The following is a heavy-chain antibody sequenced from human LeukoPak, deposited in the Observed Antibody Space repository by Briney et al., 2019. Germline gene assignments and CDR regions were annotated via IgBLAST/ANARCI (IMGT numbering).Heavy chain of an antibody. Sequence: PSGALSLTCAVYGGSFSGFYWSWIRQPPGKGLEWIGEISHSGATYYNPSLKSRVTVSVDTSKSQFSLRLSSVTAADTAVYYCARGGLDTTRGGYFDYWGQGILVTVSA. CDR3: ARGGLDTTRGGYFDY. CDR2: ISHSGAT. J-gene: IGHJ4*02. D-gene: IGHD5-18*01. CDR1: GGSFSGFY. V-gene: IGHV4-34*01.